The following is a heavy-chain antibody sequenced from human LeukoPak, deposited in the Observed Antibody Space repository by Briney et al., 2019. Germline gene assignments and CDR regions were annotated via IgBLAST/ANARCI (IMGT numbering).Heavy chain of an antibody. J-gene: IGHJ5*02. CDR2: IIPIFGIA. Sequence: ASVKVSCKASGYTFTSYGISWVRQAPGQGLEWMGRIIPIFGIANYAQKFQGRVTITADKSTSIAYMELSSLRSEDTAVYYCASSTFSDYYDSSGYYPENWFDPWGQGTLVTVSS. V-gene: IGHV1-69*04. D-gene: IGHD3-22*01. CDR1: GYTFTSYG. CDR3: ASSTFSDYYDSSGYYPENWFDP.